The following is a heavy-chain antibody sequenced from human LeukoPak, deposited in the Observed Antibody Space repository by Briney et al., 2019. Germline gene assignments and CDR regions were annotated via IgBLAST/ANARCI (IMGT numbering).Heavy chain of an antibody. Sequence: GGSLRLSCAAARFSISGYWMNWVRQAPGKGLERVANIKKDGSEKYYVDSVKGRFTISRDNAKNSLYLEMNSLRAEDTAVYYCARDPSRGYTYGYGDLWGQGTLVTVPS. J-gene: IGHJ4*02. V-gene: IGHV3-7*01. CDR3: ARDPSRGYTYGYGDL. CDR2: IKKDGSEK. CDR1: RFSISGYW. D-gene: IGHD5-18*01.